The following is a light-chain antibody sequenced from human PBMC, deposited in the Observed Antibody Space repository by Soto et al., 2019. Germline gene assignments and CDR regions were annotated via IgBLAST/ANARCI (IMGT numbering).Light chain of an antibody. Sequence: EIVLTQSPDTLSLSPGERATLSCRASQSVSTNSLAWYQQKPGQAPRLLIYGASSRATGIPDRFSGSGSGTDFTLTISRLEPEDFAVYYCQHYGISPPITFGQGTRLEIK. CDR3: QHYGISPPIT. J-gene: IGKJ5*01. CDR1: QSVSTNS. V-gene: IGKV3-20*01. CDR2: GAS.